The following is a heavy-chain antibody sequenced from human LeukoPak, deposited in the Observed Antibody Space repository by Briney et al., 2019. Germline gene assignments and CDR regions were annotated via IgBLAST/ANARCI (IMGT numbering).Heavy chain of an antibody. CDR3: ARASSGSYNFDY. CDR2: MNPNSGGT. V-gene: IGHV1-2*04. J-gene: IGHJ4*02. CDR1: GYTFTSYD. Sequence: ASVKVSCKASGYTFTSYDINWVRQATGQGLEWMGWMNPNSGGTNYAQKFQGWVTMTRDMSISTAYMELSRLRSDDTAVYYCARASSGSYNFDYWGQGALVTVSS. D-gene: IGHD1-26*01.